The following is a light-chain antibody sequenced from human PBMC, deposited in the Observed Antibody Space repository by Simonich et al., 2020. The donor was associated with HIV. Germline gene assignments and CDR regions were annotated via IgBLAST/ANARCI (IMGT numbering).Light chain of an antibody. Sequence: IQMTQSPSTLSASVGDRVIITCRASQSMSSWLAWYQQKPGKAPKLLIYAASSLQSGVPSRFSGSGSGTDFTLTISSLQPEDFATYYCQQSYSTLWTFGQGTKVEIK. CDR3: QQSYSTLWT. V-gene: IGKV1-39*01. CDR2: AAS. CDR1: QSMSSW. J-gene: IGKJ1*01.